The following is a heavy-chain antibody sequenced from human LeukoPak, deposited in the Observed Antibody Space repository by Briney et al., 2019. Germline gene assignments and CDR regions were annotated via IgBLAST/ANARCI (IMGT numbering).Heavy chain of an antibody. J-gene: IGHJ4*02. D-gene: IGHD3-3*01. V-gene: IGHV4-34*01. CDR2: INHSGDI. CDR1: GESFSGFY. CDR3: ARRDFTSFDS. Sequence: PSQTLSLTCGVYGESFSGFYWSWIRQTPGKGLQWIGEINHSGDINYNPSLESRVTISVDTSKRQFSLRLSSVTAADTAVYYCARRDFTSFDSWAQGTRVTISA.